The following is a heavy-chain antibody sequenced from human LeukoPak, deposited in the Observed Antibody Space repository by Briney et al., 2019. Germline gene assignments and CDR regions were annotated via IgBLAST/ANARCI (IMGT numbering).Heavy chain of an antibody. V-gene: IGHV4-38-2*02. CDR2: IYHSGST. CDR3: ARATMIGAFDL. Sequence: PSETLSLTCTVSGYSISSGYYWAWIRQPPGKGLEWIGSIYHSGSTYYNPSLKSRVTISVDTSKNQFSLRLSSVTAADTAVYDCARATMIGAFDLWGQGTMVTVSS. CDR1: GYSISSGYY. D-gene: IGHD3-10*02. J-gene: IGHJ3*01.